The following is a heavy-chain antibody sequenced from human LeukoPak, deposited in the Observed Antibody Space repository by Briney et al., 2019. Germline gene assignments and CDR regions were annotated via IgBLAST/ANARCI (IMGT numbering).Heavy chain of an antibody. J-gene: IGHJ4*02. V-gene: IGHV3-53*01. CDR1: GFTVSSNY. CDR3: ARESGYSYGLAGFFDY. Sequence: GGSLRLSCGASGFTVSSNYMSWVRRAPGKGLEWVSVIYSDGRIHYADSVKGRFTISRDDSKNTLYLQMNSLRAEDTAVYYCARESGYSYGLAGFFDYWGQGTLVTVSS. CDR2: IYSDGRI. D-gene: IGHD5-18*01.